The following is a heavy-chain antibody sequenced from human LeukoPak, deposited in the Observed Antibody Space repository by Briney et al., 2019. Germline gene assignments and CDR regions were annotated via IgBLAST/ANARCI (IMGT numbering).Heavy chain of an antibody. Sequence: SGWSLRLSCASSGITFSGAYMTWVRQAPGKGLEWVANINPYGREKSYVDSVKGQFTISRDNAKDSLYLQMNSLRAEDTAVYYCARSRRVGTSPFYGTDVWGQGTTVTVSS. V-gene: IGHV3-7*04. J-gene: IGHJ6*02. D-gene: IGHD5-12*01. CDR2: INPYGREK. CDR3: ARSRRVGTSPFYGTDV. CDR1: GITFSGAY.